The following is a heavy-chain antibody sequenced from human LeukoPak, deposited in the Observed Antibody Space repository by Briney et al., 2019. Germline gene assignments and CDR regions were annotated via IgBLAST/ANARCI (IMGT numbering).Heavy chain of an antibody. CDR3: ARAEMQVGSCTSTNCLFDH. Sequence: GGSLRLSCAASGFTFSSYWMQWVRQVPGKGLLWVSRIKTDGSDTTYADSVKGRSTISRDNARNTLFLQMNSLTVEDTAVYYCARAEMQVGSCTSTNCLFDHWGQGTLVTVSS. J-gene: IGHJ4*02. CDR1: GFTFSSYW. CDR2: IKTDGSDT. V-gene: IGHV3-74*01. D-gene: IGHD2-2*01.